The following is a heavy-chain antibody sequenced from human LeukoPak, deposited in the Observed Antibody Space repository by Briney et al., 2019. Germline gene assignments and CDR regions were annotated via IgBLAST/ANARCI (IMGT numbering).Heavy chain of an antibody. D-gene: IGHD3-16*02. CDR1: GFTFSSYW. J-gene: IGHJ4*02. Sequence: GGSLRLSCAASGFTFSSYWMTWVRQAPGKGLEWVATIKQDGSERYYVDSVKGRFSISRDNARNSLYLQMNSLRAEDTAVYYCAKGLRLGELSSGFDYWGQGTLVTVSS. CDR2: IKQDGSER. V-gene: IGHV3-7*03. CDR3: AKGLRLGELSSGFDY.